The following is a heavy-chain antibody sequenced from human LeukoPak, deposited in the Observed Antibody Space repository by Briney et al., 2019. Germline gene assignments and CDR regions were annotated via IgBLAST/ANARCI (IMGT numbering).Heavy chain of an antibody. V-gene: IGHV4-34*01. D-gene: IGHD2-15*01. CDR3: ARGGGYCSY. Sequence: PSETLSLTCAVYGGSFSGYYWSWIRQPPGKGLEWIGEINHSRSTNYNPSLKSRVTISVDTSKNQFSLKLSSVTAADTAVYYCARGGGYCSYWGQGTLVTVSS. CDR1: GGSFSGYY. CDR2: INHSRST. J-gene: IGHJ4*02.